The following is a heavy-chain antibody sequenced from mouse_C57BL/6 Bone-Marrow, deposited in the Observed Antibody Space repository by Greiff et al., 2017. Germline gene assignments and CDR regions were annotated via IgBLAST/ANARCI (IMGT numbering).Heavy chain of an antibody. D-gene: IGHD2-3*01. V-gene: IGHV5-17*01. CDR1: GFTFSDYG. CDR2: ISSGSSTI. Sequence: EVKVEESGGGLVKPGGSLKLSCAASGFTFSDYGMHWVRQAPEKGLEWVAYISSGSSTIYYADTVKGRFTISRDNAKNTLFLQMTSLRSEDTAMYYCARPDGYYGWYFDVWGTGTTVTVSS. CDR3: ARPDGYYGWYFDV. J-gene: IGHJ1*03.